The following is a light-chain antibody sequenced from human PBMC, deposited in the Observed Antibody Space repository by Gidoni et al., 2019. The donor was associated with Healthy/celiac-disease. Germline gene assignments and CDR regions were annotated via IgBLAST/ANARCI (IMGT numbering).Light chain of an antibody. J-gene: IGLJ3*02. CDR1: SSNIGTNA. V-gene: IGLV1-36*01. CDR2: YDD. Sequence: SVLTQPPSVSQAPRQRVTISCAGSSSNIGTNAVNWYQQPPGRAPKLLIYYDDLLPSGVSDRFSGSKSGTSASLAISGLQSEDEADYYCAAWDDSLNGPVFGGGTKLTVL. CDR3: AAWDDSLNGPV.